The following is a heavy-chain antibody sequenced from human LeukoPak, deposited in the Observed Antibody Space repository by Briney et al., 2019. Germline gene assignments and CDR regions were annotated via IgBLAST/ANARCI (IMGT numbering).Heavy chain of an antibody. CDR3: ASSYCSGGSCYFPYYYYYMDV. Sequence: GGSLRLSCAASGFTFSSYSMNWVRQAPGKGLEWVSSISSSSSYIYYADSVKGRFTISRDNAKNSLYLQMNSLRAEDTAVYYCASSYCSGGSCYFPYYYYYMDVWGKGTTVTISS. V-gene: IGHV3-21*01. D-gene: IGHD2-15*01. CDR2: ISSSSSYI. CDR1: GFTFSSYS. J-gene: IGHJ6*03.